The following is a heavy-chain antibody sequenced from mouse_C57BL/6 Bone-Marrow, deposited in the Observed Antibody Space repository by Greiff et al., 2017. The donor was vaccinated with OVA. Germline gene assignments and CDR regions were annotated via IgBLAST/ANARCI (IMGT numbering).Heavy chain of an antibody. CDR3: ARGDYYERCFDV. Sequence: QLVASGGGLVKPGGSLKLSCAASGFTFSDYGMHWVRQAPEKGLEWVAYISSGSSTIYYADTVKGRFTISRDNAKNTLFLQMTSLRSEDTAMYYCARGDYYERCFDVWGTGTTVTVSS. J-gene: IGHJ1*03. CDR1: GFTFSDYG. D-gene: IGHD1-1*01. V-gene: IGHV5-17*01. CDR2: ISSGSSTI.